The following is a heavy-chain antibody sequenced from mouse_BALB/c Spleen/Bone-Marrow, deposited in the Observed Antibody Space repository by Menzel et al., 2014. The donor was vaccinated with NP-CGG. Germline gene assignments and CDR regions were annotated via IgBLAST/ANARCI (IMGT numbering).Heavy chain of an antibody. V-gene: IGHV14-3*02. Sequence: EVKLQESGAELVKPGASVKLSCTASGFNIKDTYMHWVKQRPEQGLEWIGRIDPANGNIKYDPKFQGKATITADTSSNTAYLQLSSLTSEDTAVYYCAPYYYGRWFANWGQGTLVHCLC. CDR3: APYYYGRWFAN. CDR1: GFNIKDTY. J-gene: IGHJ3*01. D-gene: IGHD1-1*01. CDR2: IDPANGNI.